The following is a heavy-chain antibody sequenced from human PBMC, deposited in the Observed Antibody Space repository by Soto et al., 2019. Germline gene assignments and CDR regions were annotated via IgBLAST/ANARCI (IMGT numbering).Heavy chain of an antibody. CDR3: ARDGTELGDYYDSSGYYQLFDY. J-gene: IGHJ4*02. D-gene: IGHD3-22*01. Sequence: GSLRLFCATSGFTFSSYGMHWVRPAPGKGLEWVAVIWYGGSNKYYAGSVKGRFTISSDNSKNTLYLQMNSLRAEETAVYYCARDGTELGDYYDSSGYYQLFDYWGQGTLVTVSS. V-gene: IGHV3-33*01. CDR1: GFTFSSYG. CDR2: IWYGGSNK.